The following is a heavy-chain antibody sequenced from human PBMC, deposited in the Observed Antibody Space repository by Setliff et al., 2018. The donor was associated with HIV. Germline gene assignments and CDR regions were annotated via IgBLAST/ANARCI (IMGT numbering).Heavy chain of an antibody. J-gene: IGHJ5*02. D-gene: IGHD2-8*01. CDR1: GGSISSYY. CDR2: IYYSGTT. Sequence: LSLTCTVSGGSISSYYWSWIRQPPGKGLEWIGHIYYSGTTNYDPSLKSRVTISVDTSKNQFSLKLNSVTAADTAVYYCARRGRDGVFIMFATGFDPWGQGALVTV. CDR3: ARRGRDGVFIMFATGFDP. V-gene: IGHV4-59*08.